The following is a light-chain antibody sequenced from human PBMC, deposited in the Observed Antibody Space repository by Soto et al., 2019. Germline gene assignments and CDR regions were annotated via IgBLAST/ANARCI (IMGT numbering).Light chain of an antibody. CDR3: QPRSNWPPRFT. CDR2: DAS. V-gene: IGKV3-11*01. CDR1: QSVSSY. J-gene: IGKJ3*01. Sequence: EIVLTQSPATPSLSPGERATLSCRASQSVSSYLAWYQQKPGQAPRLLIYDASNRATGIPARFSGSGSGTDFTLTISRLEPEDSAVYYCQPRSNWPPRFTFGPGTKVDIK.